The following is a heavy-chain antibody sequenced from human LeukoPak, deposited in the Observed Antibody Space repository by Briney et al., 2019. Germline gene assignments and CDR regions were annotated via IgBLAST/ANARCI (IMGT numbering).Heavy chain of an antibody. D-gene: IGHD3-16*01. J-gene: IGHJ4*02. CDR3: ASDRFYFGV. CDR1: GFTFSSYW. Sequence: GGSLRLSCAASGFTFSSYWMHWVRQAPGKGREWVANIKLDGTEKYYVDSVKGRFTISRDNAKNSLYLQMNSLRAEDTAVYYCASDRFYFGVWGQGTLVTVSS. CDR2: IKLDGTEK. V-gene: IGHV3-7*05.